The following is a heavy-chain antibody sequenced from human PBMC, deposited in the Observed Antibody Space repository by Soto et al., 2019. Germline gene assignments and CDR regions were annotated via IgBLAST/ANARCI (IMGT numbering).Heavy chain of an antibody. CDR2: MNMDGNRI. Sequence: EVQLVESGGGLVQPGGSLRPSCAASGFTFSSYWMHWVRQAPGKGLECVSRMNMDGNRISYVDSVKGRCTISRDTAKNTFYMEMNSARVEDTAVYYCVRGDGDRYDGHGYLGRHWGQGSLVTVSS. CDR1: GFTFSSYW. D-gene: IGHD2-21*01. CDR3: VRGDGDRYDGHGYLGRH. J-gene: IGHJ4*02. V-gene: IGHV3-74*01.